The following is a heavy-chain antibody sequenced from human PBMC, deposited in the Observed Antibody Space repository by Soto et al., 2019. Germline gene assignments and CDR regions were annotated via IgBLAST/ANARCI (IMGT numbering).Heavy chain of an antibody. Sequence: SETLSLTCTVSGGSISSSSYYWGWIRQPPGKGLEWIGSIYYSGSTYYNPSLKSRVTISVDTSKNQFSLKLSSVTAADTAVYYCARGVAAADHYCYGMDVWGQGTTVTVSS. D-gene: IGHD6-13*01. CDR2: IYYSGST. CDR1: GGSISSSSYY. V-gene: IGHV4-39*01. CDR3: ARGVAAADHYCYGMDV. J-gene: IGHJ6*02.